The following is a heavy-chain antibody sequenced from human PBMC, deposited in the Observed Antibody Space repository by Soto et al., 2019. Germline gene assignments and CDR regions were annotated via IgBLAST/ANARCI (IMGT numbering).Heavy chain of an antibody. V-gene: IGHV3-23*01. Sequence: GGSLRLSCAASGFTFSNHAMSWVRQAPGKGLEWVSAIIAGGGATYNADSVKGRFAISRDNSKNSLYLQMNSLRAEDTAVYYCAKYGGAYYKYYAMDAWGQGTSVTVSS. CDR2: IIAGGGAT. CDR1: GFTFSNHA. J-gene: IGHJ6*02. D-gene: IGHD4-17*01. CDR3: AKYGGAYYKYYAMDA.